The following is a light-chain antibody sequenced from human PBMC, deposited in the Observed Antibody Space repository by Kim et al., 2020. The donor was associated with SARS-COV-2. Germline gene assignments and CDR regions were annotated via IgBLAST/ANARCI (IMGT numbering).Light chain of an antibody. CDR2: DVS. Sequence: QSALTQPRSVSGSPGQSVTISCTGTSSDVGGYNYVSWYRQHTGKAPKLMIYDVSKRPSGVPDRFSGSKSGNTASLTISGLQAEDEADYYCCSYAGTYTNWVFGGGTQLTVL. J-gene: IGLJ3*02. CDR3: CSYAGTYTNWV. CDR1: SSDVGGYNY. V-gene: IGLV2-11*01.